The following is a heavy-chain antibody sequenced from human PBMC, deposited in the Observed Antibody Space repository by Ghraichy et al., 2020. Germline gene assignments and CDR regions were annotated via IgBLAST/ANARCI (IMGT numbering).Heavy chain of an antibody. CDR1: GFTFSSYE. D-gene: IGHD3-10*01. J-gene: IGHJ6*02. CDR3: ARITMVQGVIIKGMDV. CDR2: ISSSGSTI. V-gene: IGHV3-48*03. Sequence: SCAASGFTFSSYEMNWVRQAPGKGLEWVSYISSSGSTIYYADSVKGRFTISRDNAKNSLYLQMNSLRAEDTAVYYCARITMVQGVIIKGMDVWGQGTTVTVSS.